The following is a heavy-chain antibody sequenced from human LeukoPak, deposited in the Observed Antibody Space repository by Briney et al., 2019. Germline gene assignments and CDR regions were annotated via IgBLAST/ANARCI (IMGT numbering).Heavy chain of an antibody. D-gene: IGHD2-21*02. CDR1: GGSFGGYY. Sequence: SETLSLTCAVYGGSFGGYYWGWVRRPPGRGLDWIGEINHSGSTNYNPSLKSRVTISVDTSKNQFSLKLSSVTAADTAVYYCARRHIVVVTAYDYWGQGTLVTVSS. CDR2: INHSGST. J-gene: IGHJ4*02. CDR3: ARRHIVVVTAYDY. V-gene: IGHV4-34*01.